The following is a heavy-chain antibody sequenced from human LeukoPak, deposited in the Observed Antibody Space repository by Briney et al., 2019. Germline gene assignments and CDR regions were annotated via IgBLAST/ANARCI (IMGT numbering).Heavy chain of an antibody. V-gene: IGHV3-23*01. CDR1: GFTFSVYA. J-gene: IGHJ4*02. CDR2: ISGSGGNT. Sequence: GGSLRLSCAASGFTFSVYAMSWVRQAPGKGLEWVSAISGSGGNTYYADSVKGRFTISRDNSKNTLYLQMNSLRAEDTAVYYCARGLNVDFDYWGQGTLVTVSP. D-gene: IGHD2-15*01. CDR3: ARGLNVDFDY.